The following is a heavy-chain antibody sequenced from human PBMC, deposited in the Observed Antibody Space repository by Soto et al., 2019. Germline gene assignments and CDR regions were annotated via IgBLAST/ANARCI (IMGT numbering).Heavy chain of an antibody. J-gene: IGHJ4*02. D-gene: IGHD1-20*01. CDR1: GDAISNYY. Sequence: SETLSLTCSVSGDAISNYYWSWIRQTPGKGLEWIGCVHDSGSTDYNPSLKGRVTMSLHTSKSQFSLNLRSVTAADSATYYCARGTRALITSFFAYWGQG. CDR3: ARGTRALITSFFAY. V-gene: IGHV4-59*01. CDR2: VHDSGST.